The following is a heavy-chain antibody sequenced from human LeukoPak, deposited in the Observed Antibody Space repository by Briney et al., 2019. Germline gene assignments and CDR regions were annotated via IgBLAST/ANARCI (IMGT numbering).Heavy chain of an antibody. CDR2: ISAYNGNT. CDR3: ARMKLANHWFDP. Sequence: ASVKVSCKASGYTFTSYGISWVRQAPGQGLEWMGWISAYNGNTNYAQKLQGRVTMTTDTSTSTAYMELRSLRADDTAVYYCARMKLANHWFDPWGQGTLVTVSS. CDR1: GYTFTSYG. V-gene: IGHV1-18*01. D-gene: IGHD6-13*01. J-gene: IGHJ5*02.